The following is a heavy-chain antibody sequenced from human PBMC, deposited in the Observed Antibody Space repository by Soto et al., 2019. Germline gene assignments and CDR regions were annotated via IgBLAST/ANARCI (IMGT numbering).Heavy chain of an antibody. CDR3: ERDGGWIDY. Sequence: EVQLVESVGGLVQPGGSLRLSCAASGFTFSNYWIHWVRQAPGKGLVWVSRINNDGSSTSYADSVKGRFTISRDNAKNTLYLPRTSLRAEDTAVYYGERDGGWIDYWGQGTLVTVSS. CDR2: INNDGSST. J-gene: IGHJ4*02. D-gene: IGHD6-19*01. CDR1: GFTFSNYW. V-gene: IGHV3-74*01.